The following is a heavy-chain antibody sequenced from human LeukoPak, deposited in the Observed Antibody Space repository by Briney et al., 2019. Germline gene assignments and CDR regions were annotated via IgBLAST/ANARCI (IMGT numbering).Heavy chain of an antibody. CDR1: GGSISSGGYY. D-gene: IGHD2-21*02. J-gene: IGHJ4*02. Sequence: PSETLSLTCTVSGGSISSGGYYWSWIRQPPGKGLEWIGYIYHSGSTYYNPSLKSRVTISVDRSKNQFSLKLSSVTAADTAVYYCARPSGHGDVGYFDYWGQGTLVTVSS. CDR3: ARPSGHGDVGYFDY. CDR2: IYHSGST. V-gene: IGHV4-30-2*01.